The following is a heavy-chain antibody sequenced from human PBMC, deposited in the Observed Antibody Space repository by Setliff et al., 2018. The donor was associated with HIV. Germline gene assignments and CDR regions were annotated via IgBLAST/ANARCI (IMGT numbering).Heavy chain of an antibody. CDR2: INPGNGNT. CDR1: GYTFSNYA. V-gene: IGHV1-3*01. Sequence: ASVKVSCKASGYTFSNYAIHWVRQAPGQRLEWMGWINPGNGNTKYSQNFQGRVTITGDTSASTAYMELGSLTLEDTAVYYCGRTKDLDYWGHGTLVTVSS. J-gene: IGHJ4*01. CDR3: GRTKDLDY.